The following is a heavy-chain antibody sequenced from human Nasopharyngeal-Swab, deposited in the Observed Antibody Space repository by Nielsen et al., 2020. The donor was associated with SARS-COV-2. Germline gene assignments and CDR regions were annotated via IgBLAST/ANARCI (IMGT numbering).Heavy chain of an antibody. V-gene: IGHV3-30*18. CDR1: GFTFSSYG. CDR3: AKDGRDSSHFDY. CDR2: ISYDGSNK. J-gene: IGHJ4*02. Sequence: GESLKISCAASGFTFSSYGMHWVRQAPGKGLEWVAVISYDGSNKYYEDSVKGRFTISRDNSKNTLYLQMNSLRAEDTAVYYCAKDGRDSSHFDYWGQGTLVTVSS. D-gene: IGHD3-22*01.